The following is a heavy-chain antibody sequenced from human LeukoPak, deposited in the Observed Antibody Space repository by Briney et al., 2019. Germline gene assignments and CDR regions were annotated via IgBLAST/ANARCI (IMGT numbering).Heavy chain of an antibody. CDR2: ITPIFGTA. J-gene: IGHJ4*02. CDR1: GGTFSNYA. Sequence: ASVKVSCKASGGTFSNYAINWVRQAPGQGLEWMGGITPIFGTANYVQKFQGRVTITADKSTSTAFMELSRLRSEDTAICYCARASSDDTAMATPFAYWGQGTLVTVSS. V-gene: IGHV1-69*06. D-gene: IGHD5-18*01. CDR3: ARASSDDTAMATPFAY.